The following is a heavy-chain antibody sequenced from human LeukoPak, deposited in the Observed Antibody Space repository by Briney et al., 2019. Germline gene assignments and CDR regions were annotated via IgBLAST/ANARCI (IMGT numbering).Heavy chain of an antibody. V-gene: IGHV3-21*04. CDR3: ARVGSSGWYGDFDY. J-gene: IGHJ4*02. D-gene: IGHD6-19*01. CDR1: GFTFSSYS. CDR2: ISSSSSYI. Sequence: GGSLRLSCAASGFTFSSYSMNWVRQAPGKGLEWVSSISSSSSYIYYADSVKGRFTISRDNAKNSLYLQMNSLRAEDTALYHCARVGSSGWYGDFDYWGQGTLVTVSS.